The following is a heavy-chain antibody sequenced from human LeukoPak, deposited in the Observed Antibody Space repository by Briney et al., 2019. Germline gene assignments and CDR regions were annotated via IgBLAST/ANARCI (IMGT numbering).Heavy chain of an antibody. J-gene: IGHJ6*02. CDR2: IYYSGST. Sequence: SETLSLTCSVSGGSITSYYWFWIRQPPGKGLEWIGYIYYSGSTNYNPSLKSRVTISVDTSKNQFSLKLSSVTAADTAVYYCARDKRNYYDSHNYYYYGMDVWGQGTTVTVSS. D-gene: IGHD3-22*01. CDR3: ARDKRNYYDSHNYYYYGMDV. CDR1: GGSITSYY. V-gene: IGHV4-59*01.